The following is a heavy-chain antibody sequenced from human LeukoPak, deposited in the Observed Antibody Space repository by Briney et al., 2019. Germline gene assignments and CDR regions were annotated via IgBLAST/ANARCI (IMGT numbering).Heavy chain of an antibody. CDR2: ISGSGGST. CDR1: GFTFSSYA. V-gene: IGHV3-23*01. CDR3: AKSRHYYDSSGYTHYFDY. J-gene: IGHJ4*02. Sequence: GGSLRLSCAASGFTFSSYAMSWVRQAPGKGLKWVSTISGSGGSTYYADSVKGRFTISRDNSKNTLYLQMSRLRAEDTAVYYCAKSRHYYDSSGYTHYFDYWGQGTLVTVSS. D-gene: IGHD3-22*01.